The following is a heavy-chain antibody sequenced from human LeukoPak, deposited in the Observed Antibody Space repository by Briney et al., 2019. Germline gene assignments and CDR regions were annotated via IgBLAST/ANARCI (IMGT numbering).Heavy chain of an antibody. CDR2: ISYDGSNK. D-gene: IGHD4-23*01. Sequence: GGSLRLSCAASGFTFSSYAMHWVRQAPGKGLEWVAVISYDGSNKYYADSVKGRFTISRDNSKNTLYLQMNSLRAEDTAVYYCARDHMATVVTATDYWGQGTLVTVSS. CDR1: GFTFSSYA. V-gene: IGHV3-30*04. CDR3: ARDHMATVVTATDY. J-gene: IGHJ4*02.